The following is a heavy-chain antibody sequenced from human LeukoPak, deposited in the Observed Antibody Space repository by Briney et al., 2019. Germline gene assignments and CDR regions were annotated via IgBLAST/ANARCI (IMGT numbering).Heavy chain of an antibody. D-gene: IGHD3-9*01. V-gene: IGHV3-33*01. J-gene: IGHJ2*01. CDR3: ARDLNGCFDL. Sequence: HAGGSLRLSCAASGFTFSSYGMHWVRQAPGKGLEWVAVIWYDGSNKYYADSVKSRFTISRDNSKNTLYLQMNSLRAEDTAVYYCARDLNGCFDLWGRGTLVTVSS. CDR1: GFTFSSYG. CDR2: IWYDGSNK.